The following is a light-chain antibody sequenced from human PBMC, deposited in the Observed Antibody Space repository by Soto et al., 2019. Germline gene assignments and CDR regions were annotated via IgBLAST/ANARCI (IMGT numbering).Light chain of an antibody. CDR3: VLYMGSGTWV. CDR1: SGSVSTSYY. V-gene: IGLV8-61*01. CDR2: STN. Sequence: QTVVTQEPSFSVYPGRTVPLTCGLSSGSVSTSYYPSWYQHTPGQAPRTLIYSTNTRSPGVPDRFTASILVNKAALTITGAHADEESDNDCVLYMGSGTWVFGGGTKLTVL. J-gene: IGLJ3*02.